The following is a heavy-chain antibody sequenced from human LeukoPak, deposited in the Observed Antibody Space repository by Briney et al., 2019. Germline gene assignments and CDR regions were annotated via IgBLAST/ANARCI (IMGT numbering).Heavy chain of an antibody. D-gene: IGHD3-22*01. Sequence: GGSLRLSCGASGFTFSRYWMSWVRQAPGKGLEWVANIKQDGSEKYYVDSVKGRFTISRDNSKNTLYLQMNSLRAEDTAVYYCASEDYDSSGYYSFFDYWGQGTLVTVSS. V-gene: IGHV3-7*04. CDR1: GFTFSRYW. CDR2: IKQDGSEK. J-gene: IGHJ4*02. CDR3: ASEDYDSSGYYSFFDY.